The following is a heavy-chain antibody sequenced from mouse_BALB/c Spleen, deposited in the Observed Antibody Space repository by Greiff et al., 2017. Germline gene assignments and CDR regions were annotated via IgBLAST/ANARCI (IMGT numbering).Heavy chain of an antibody. V-gene: IGHV5-15*02. CDR1: GFTFSDYG. CDR2: ISNLAYSI. Sequence: EVNVVESGGGLVQPGGSRKLSCAASGFTFSDYGMAWVRQAPGKGPEWVAFISNLAYSIYYADTVTGRFTISRENAKNTLYLEMSSLRSEDTAMYYCARVYGSSYDWYFDVWGAGTTVTVSS. CDR3: ARVYGSSYDWYFDV. D-gene: IGHD1-1*01. J-gene: IGHJ1*01.